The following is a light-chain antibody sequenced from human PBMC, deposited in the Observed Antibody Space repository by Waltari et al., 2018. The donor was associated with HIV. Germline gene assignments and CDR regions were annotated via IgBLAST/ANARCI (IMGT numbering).Light chain of an antibody. Sequence: EIVLTQSPGTLSLSPGERANLSCRASQSVAGSALAWYQQKPGQAPRLLISGASTRATGIPDRFGGSGSGTDFTLTISRLEPEDFAVYYCQQYGTSPRTFGQGTQVEIK. V-gene: IGKV3-20*01. CDR2: GAS. CDR3: QQYGTSPRT. J-gene: IGKJ1*01. CDR1: QSVAGSA.